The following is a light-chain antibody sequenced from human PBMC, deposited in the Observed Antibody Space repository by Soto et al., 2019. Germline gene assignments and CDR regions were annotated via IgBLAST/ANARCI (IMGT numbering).Light chain of an antibody. Sequence: EIVMTQSPVTLSVSPGERATLSCRASQSVNSNLAWYQHKPGQTPKLLIYVASTRATDIPARFSGSGSGTEFTLTISSLQSEDFAVYYCQQYNVWPLTFGGGTKVEFK. CDR2: VAS. J-gene: IGKJ4*01. CDR3: QQYNVWPLT. V-gene: IGKV3-15*01. CDR1: QSVNSN.